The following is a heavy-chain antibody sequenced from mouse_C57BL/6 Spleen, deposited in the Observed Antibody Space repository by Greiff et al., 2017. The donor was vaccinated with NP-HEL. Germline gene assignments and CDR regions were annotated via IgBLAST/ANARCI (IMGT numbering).Heavy chain of an antibody. V-gene: IGHV1-81*01. D-gene: IGHD1-1*01. CDR2: IYPRSGNT. CDR3: ARDYYGSSSYYFDY. Sequence: QVQLKQSGAELARPGASVKLSCKASGYTFTSYGISWVKQRTGRGLEWIGEIYPRSGNTYYNEKFKGKATLTADKSSSTAYMELRSLTSEDSAVYFCARDYYGSSSYYFDYWGQGTTLTVSS. J-gene: IGHJ2*01. CDR1: GYTFTSYG.